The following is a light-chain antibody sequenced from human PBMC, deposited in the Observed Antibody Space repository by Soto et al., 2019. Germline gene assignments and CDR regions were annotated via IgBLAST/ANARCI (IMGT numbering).Light chain of an antibody. CDR1: KGVGGSY. CDR2: GAS. J-gene: IGKJ5*01. V-gene: IGKV3-20*01. Sequence: EMVLTHSPGTLSLSPGERATLSCRASKGVGGSYLAWYQQKPGQAPRLLIYGASSRATGIPDRFSGSGSGTDFTLTISRLEPEDFAVYYCQQYGSSRTFGQGTRLEIK. CDR3: QQYGSSRT.